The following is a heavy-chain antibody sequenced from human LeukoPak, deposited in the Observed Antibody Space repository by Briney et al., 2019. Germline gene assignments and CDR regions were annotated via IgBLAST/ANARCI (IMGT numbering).Heavy chain of an antibody. Sequence: ASVKVSCKVSGYTLTELSMHWVRQAPGKGLEWMGGFDPEDGETIYAQKFQGRVTMTEDTSTDTAYMELSSLRSVDTAVYYCATAPPTSGIHYDFWSGLGLSYYYHMDVWGKGTTVTVSS. CDR3: ATAPPTSGIHYDFWSGLGLSYYYHMDV. CDR2: FDPEDGET. CDR1: GYTLTELS. D-gene: IGHD3-3*01. V-gene: IGHV1-24*01. J-gene: IGHJ6*03.